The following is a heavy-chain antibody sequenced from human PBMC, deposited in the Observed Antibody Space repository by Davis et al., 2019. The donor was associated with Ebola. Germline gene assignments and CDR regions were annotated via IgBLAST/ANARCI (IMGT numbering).Heavy chain of an antibody. CDR1: GFAVSTNY. V-gene: IGHV3-53*01. D-gene: IGHD3-3*01. Sequence: PGGSLRLSCAISGFAVSTNYIHWVRQAPGMGLEWVSVIYRGGKTYYADSVKGRFTVSRDISQNTAYLQMNSLRPEDTAIYYCARTLYDFWSGNADYLYGLDVWGQGTTVTVSS. CDR2: IYRGGKT. J-gene: IGHJ6*02. CDR3: ARTLYDFWSGNADYLYGLDV.